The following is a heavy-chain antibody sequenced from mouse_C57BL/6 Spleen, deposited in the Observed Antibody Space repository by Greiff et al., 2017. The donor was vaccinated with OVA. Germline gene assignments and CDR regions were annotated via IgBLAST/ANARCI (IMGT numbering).Heavy chain of an antibody. J-gene: IGHJ1*03. V-gene: IGHV5-6*02. CDR2: ISSGGSYT. Sequence: DVKLVESGGDLVKPGGSLKLSCAASGFTFSSYGMSWVRQTPDKRLEWVATISSGGSYTYYPDSVKGRFTISRDNAKNTLYLQMSSLKSEDTAMYYCARGGYGSSYNWYFDVWGTGTTVTVSS. CDR3: ARGGYGSSYNWYFDV. D-gene: IGHD1-1*01. CDR1: GFTFSSYG.